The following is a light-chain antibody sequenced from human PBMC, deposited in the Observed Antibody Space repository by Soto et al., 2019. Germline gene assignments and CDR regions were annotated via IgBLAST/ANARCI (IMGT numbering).Light chain of an antibody. Sequence: DIQMTQSPSTLSASVGDRVTITCRASQSSTTYLAWYQQKPGKAPKLLIYKASSLESGVPSRFSGSGSGTEFTLTITSLQPDDFATYYCQQYNTYSRAFGQGTKVETK. CDR3: QQYNTYSRA. CDR2: KAS. J-gene: IGKJ1*01. V-gene: IGKV1-5*03. CDR1: QSSTTY.